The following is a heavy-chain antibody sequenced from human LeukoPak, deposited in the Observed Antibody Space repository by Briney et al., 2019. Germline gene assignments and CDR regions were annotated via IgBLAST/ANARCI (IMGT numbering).Heavy chain of an antibody. Sequence: ASVKVSCKASGYTFTGYYMHWVRQAPGQGLGWMGWINPNSGGTNYAQKFQGRVTMTRDASISTAYMELSRLRSDDTAVYYCARDVGYCSSTSCPHGWFDPWGQGTLVTVSS. CDR2: INPNSGGT. CDR3: ARDVGYCSSTSCPHGWFDP. J-gene: IGHJ5*02. V-gene: IGHV1-2*02. D-gene: IGHD2-2*01. CDR1: GYTFTGYY.